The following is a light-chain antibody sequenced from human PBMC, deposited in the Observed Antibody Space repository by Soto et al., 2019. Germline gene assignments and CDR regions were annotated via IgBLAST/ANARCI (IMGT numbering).Light chain of an antibody. J-gene: IGKJ4*01. CDR3: QQYNTYPLT. Sequence: PSTLSASVGDRVTITCRASQSISTWLAWYQQKPGKAPKLLIYKASNLEGGVPSRFSGSGSGTEFTITISSLQPDDFATYYCQQYNTYPLTFGGGTKVDIK. V-gene: IGKV1-5*03. CDR2: KAS. CDR1: QSISTW.